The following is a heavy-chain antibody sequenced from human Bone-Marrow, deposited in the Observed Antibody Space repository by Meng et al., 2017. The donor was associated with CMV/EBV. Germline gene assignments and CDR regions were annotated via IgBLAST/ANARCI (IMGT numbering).Heavy chain of an antibody. CDR2: IKQDGSDK. CDR3: VRDRGYFDY. J-gene: IGHJ4*02. V-gene: IGHV3-7*01. Sequence: GGSLRLSCAASGFTFSSYWMTWVRQAPGKGLESVANIKQDGSDKYYLDSVKGRFTISRDNAKNSLYLQLNSLRAEDTAVYYCVRDRGYFDYWGQGTLVTVS. CDR1: GFTFSSYW.